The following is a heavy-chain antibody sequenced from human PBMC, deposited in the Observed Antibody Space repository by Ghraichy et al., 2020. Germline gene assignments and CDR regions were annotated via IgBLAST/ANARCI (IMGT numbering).Heavy chain of an antibody. D-gene: IGHD6-13*01. CDR3: VKVTMPTAGKPMDV. CDR1: GFTFSSYA. CDR2: ISGSGGNT. V-gene: IGHV3-23*01. J-gene: IGHJ6*02. Sequence: GGSLRLSCAASGFTFSSYAMSWVRQAPGKGLEWVSLISGSGGNTYYADSVKGRFTISRDNSKNTLYLQMNSLRAEDTAVYYCVKVTMPTAGKPMDVWGQGTAVTVSS.